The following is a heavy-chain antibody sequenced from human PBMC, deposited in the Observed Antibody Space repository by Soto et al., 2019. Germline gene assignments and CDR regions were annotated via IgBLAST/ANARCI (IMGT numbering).Heavy chain of an antibody. D-gene: IGHD2-2*01. J-gene: IGHJ4*02. V-gene: IGHV1-69*01. Sequence: WLRQSPEKGLEWMGGIIPIFGTANYAQKFQGRVTITADESTRTAYRELSSLRSEDTAVYYCANLGYCSSTSCSSSAIDYWGKGTLVTVSS. CDR2: IIPIFGTA. CDR3: ANLGYCSSTSCSSSAIDY.